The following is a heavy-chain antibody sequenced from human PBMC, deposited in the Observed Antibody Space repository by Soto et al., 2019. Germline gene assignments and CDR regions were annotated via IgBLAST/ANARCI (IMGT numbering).Heavy chain of an antibody. V-gene: IGHV4-59*08. Sequence: QVQLQESGPGLVKPSETLSLTCTVSGGSISPYYWGWIRQPPGKGLEWIGYIYYSGSTNYNPSLRCRVTISVDTSKNQFSLRLTSVTAADTAVYHCAGQIRGTDGFDIWGQGTMVTVSA. J-gene: IGHJ3*02. CDR1: GGSISPYY. CDR2: IYYSGST. CDR3: AGQIRGTDGFDI. D-gene: IGHD3-16*01.